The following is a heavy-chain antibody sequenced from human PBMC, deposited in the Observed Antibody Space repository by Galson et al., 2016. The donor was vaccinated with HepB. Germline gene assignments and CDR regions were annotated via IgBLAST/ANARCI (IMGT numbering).Heavy chain of an antibody. D-gene: IGHD6-19*01. J-gene: IGHJ4*02. CDR2: IIPILVTP. V-gene: IGHV1-69*13. CDR3: ATDRESVTGVFDY. CDR1: GGTFSSSV. Sequence: SVKVSCKASGGTFSSSVITWLRQAPGQGLEWMGDIIPILVTPDYAQNFQGRVTITADEYTTTAYMELSSLRSEATAVYYCATDRESVTGVFDYWGQGTLVSVSS.